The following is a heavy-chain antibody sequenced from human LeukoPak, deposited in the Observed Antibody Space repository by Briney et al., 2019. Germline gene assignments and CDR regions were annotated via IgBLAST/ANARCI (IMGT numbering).Heavy chain of an antibody. J-gene: IGHJ4*02. V-gene: IGHV3-30*18. D-gene: IGHD6-19*01. CDR2: ISYDGSNK. CDR1: GFTFSSYG. Sequence: PGGSLRLSCAASGFTFSSYGMHWVRQAPGKGLEWVAVISYDGSNKYYADSVKGRFTISRDNSKNTLYLQMNSLRADEDTAVYYCAKDRRTYSSGWWGDYWGQGTLVTVSS. CDR3: AKDRRTYSSGWWGDY.